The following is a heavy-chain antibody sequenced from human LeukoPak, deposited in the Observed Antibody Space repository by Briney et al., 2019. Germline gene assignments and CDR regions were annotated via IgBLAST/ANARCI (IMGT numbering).Heavy chain of an antibody. J-gene: IGHJ4*02. Sequence: GGSLRLSCVASGFTLSRLWMHWVRQAPGKGLVWVSRISEDGSSTNYADSVKGRFTISRDNAKNTLYLQMNSLRAEDTAVYYCARGSDILTGYLFRFDYWGQGTLVTVSS. V-gene: IGHV3-74*01. CDR2: ISEDGSST. CDR3: ARGSDILTGYLFRFDY. CDR1: GFTLSRLW. D-gene: IGHD3-9*01.